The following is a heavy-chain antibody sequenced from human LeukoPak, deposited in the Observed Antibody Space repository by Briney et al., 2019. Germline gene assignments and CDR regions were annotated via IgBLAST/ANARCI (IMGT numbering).Heavy chain of an antibody. V-gene: IGHV1-8*01. Sequence: GASVKVSCKASGYTFTSYDINWVRQATGQGLEWMGWINPNSGNTGYAQKFQGRVTMTRNTSISTAYMELSSLRSEDTAVYYCARATGYSSSWYPYYFDYWGQGTLVTVSS. J-gene: IGHJ4*02. CDR1: GYTFTSYD. CDR3: ARATGYSSSWYPYYFDY. CDR2: INPNSGNT. D-gene: IGHD6-13*01.